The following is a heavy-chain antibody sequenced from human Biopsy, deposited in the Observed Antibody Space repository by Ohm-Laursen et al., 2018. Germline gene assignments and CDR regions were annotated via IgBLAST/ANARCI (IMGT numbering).Heavy chain of an antibody. D-gene: IGHD3-10*01. CDR1: GYTLTELS. V-gene: IGHV1-24*01. Sequence: SVKVSCKVSGYTLTELSIHWVRQTGGKGLEWMGGFDREERKTVYAGKFQGRVTMTEDASTDTVYMEVTSLRSDDTAVYYCATGPYYDTRFYYNVRPFDFWGQGTLVTVSS. CDR3: ATGPYYDTRFYYNVRPFDF. J-gene: IGHJ4*02. CDR2: FDREERKT.